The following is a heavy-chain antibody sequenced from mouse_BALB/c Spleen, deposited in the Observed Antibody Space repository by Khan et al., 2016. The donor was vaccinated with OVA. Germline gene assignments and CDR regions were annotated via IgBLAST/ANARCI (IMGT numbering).Heavy chain of an antibody. CDR1: GFNIKDTY. J-gene: IGHJ2*01. CDR3: ARWPRGY. CDR2: IDPANGNT. Sequence: VQLQQSGAELVKPGASVKLSCTVSGFNIKDTYMHWVKQRPDQGLEWIGRIDPANGNTEYDPKFQGKATITADTSSNTAYLHLSSLTSEDTAVYYWARWPRGYWGQGTTPTVSA. V-gene: IGHV14-3*02.